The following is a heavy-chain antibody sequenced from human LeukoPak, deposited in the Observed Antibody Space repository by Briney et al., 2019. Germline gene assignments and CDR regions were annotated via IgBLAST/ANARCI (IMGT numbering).Heavy chain of an antibody. CDR2: VEPEDGET. CDR3: ALSRYSSSDPFDY. CDR1: GYTFTDYY. V-gene: IGHV1-69-2*01. Sequence: ASVKVSCKVSGYTFTDYYMHWVQQAPGKGLEWMGLVEPEDGETIYAEKFQGRVTITADTSTDTAYMELSSLRSGDTAVYYCALSRYSSSDPFDYWGQGTLVTVSS. J-gene: IGHJ4*02. D-gene: IGHD6-13*01.